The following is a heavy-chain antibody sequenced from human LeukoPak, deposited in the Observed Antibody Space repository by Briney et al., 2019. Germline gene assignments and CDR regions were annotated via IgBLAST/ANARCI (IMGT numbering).Heavy chain of an antibody. CDR2: IDYSGST. D-gene: IGHD2-2*01. CDR3: ATRSRSYWYFDL. V-gene: IGHV4-59*03. CDR1: GSSISRYY. J-gene: IGHJ2*01. Sequence: SETLSLTCTVSGSSISRYYWSWIRQPPGKGLEWIGYIDYSGSTDYNSSLKSRVSISVDTSKSQFSLRLRSVTAADTAVYYCATRSRSYWYFDLWGRGTLVTVSS.